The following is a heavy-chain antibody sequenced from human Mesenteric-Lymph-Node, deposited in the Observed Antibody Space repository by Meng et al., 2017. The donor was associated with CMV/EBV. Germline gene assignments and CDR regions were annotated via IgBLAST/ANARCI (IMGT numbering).Heavy chain of an antibody. J-gene: IGHJ4*02. Sequence: ASVKVSCKASGYTFTSYYIHWVRQAPGQGLEWMGIINPSGGTPIHAQKFQGRVTMTRDTSTSTVYVELSSLRSEDTAVYYCAREPGIAATGTSHFDYWGQGTLVTVSS. CDR3: AREPGIAATGTSHFDY. V-gene: IGHV1-46*01. D-gene: IGHD6-13*01. CDR1: GYTFTSYY. CDR2: INPSGGTP.